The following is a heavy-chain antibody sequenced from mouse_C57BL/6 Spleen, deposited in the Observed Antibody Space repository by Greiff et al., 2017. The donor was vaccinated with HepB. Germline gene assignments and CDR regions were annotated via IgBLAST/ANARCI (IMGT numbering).Heavy chain of an antibody. CDR1: GYTFTSYW. CDR2: IHPNSGST. Sequence: QVQLQQPGAELVKPGASVKLSCKASGYTFTSYWMHWVKQRPGQGLEWIGTIHPNSGSTNYNEKFKSKATMTVDKSSSTAYMQLSSLTSEDSAVYYCARANYYAMDYWGQGTSVTVSS. V-gene: IGHV1-64*01. CDR3: ARANYYAMDY. J-gene: IGHJ4*01.